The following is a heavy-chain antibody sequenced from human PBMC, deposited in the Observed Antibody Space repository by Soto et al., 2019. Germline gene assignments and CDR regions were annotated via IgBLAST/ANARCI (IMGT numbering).Heavy chain of an antibody. D-gene: IGHD6-13*01. Sequence: PSETLSLTCTVSGGSISSGDYYWSWIRQPPGKGLEWIGYIYYSGSTYYNPSLKSRVTISVDTSKNQFSLKLSSVTAADTAVYYCARGIYSSSWYGGDYYYYGMDVWGQGTTVTVSS. V-gene: IGHV4-30-4*01. J-gene: IGHJ6*02. CDR3: ARGIYSSSWYGGDYYYYGMDV. CDR2: IYYSGST. CDR1: GGSISSGDYY.